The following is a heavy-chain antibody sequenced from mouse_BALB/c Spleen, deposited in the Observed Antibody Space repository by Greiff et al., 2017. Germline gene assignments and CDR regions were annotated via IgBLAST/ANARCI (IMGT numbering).Heavy chain of an antibody. Sequence: QVQLKESGAELVRPGTSVKVSCKASGYAFTNYLIEWVKQRPGQGLEWIGVINPGSGGTNYNEKFKGKATLTADKSSSTAYMQLSSLTSDDSAVYFCAREGGAYWGQGTLVTVSA. J-gene: IGHJ3*01. CDR2: INPGSGGT. V-gene: IGHV1-54*01. CDR3: AREGGAY. CDR1: GYAFTNYL.